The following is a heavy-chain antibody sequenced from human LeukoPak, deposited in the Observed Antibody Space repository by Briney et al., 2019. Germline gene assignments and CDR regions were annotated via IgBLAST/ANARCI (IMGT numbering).Heavy chain of an antibody. J-gene: IGHJ4*02. D-gene: IGHD3-9*01. CDR3: ARGGFDWLLYEFDY. Sequence: PGGSLRLSCAASGFTFSSYSMNWVRQAPGKGLEWVSSISSSSSYIYYADSVKGRFTISRDNAKNSLYLQMNSLRAEDTAVYYCARGGFDWLLYEFDYWGQGTLVTVSS. CDR2: ISSSSSYI. CDR1: GFTFSSYS. V-gene: IGHV3-21*01.